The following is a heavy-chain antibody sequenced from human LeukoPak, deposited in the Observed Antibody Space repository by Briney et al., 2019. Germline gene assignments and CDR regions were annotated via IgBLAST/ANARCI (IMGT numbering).Heavy chain of an antibody. J-gene: IGHJ4*02. CDR2: ITHSGST. Sequence: PSETLSLTCAVYGGSFSGYYWSWIRQPPGKGLEWIGEITHSGSTNYNPSLKSRVTISVDTSKNQFSLKLSSVTAADTAVYYCARDYQGGYGDKTVDYWGQGTLVTVSS. CDR3: ARDYQGGYGDKTVDY. CDR1: GGSFSGYY. D-gene: IGHD4-17*01. V-gene: IGHV4-34*01.